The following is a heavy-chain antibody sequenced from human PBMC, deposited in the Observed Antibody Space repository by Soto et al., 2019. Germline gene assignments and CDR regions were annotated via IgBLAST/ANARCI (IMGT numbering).Heavy chain of an antibody. D-gene: IGHD5-18*01. CDR3: TRGGQGYSYGYPLDY. J-gene: IGHJ4*02. CDR1: GFTFGDYA. V-gene: IGHV3-49*03. Sequence: GGSLRLSCTASGFTFGDYAMSWFRQAPGKGLEWVGFIRSKAYGGTTEYAASVKGRFTIPRDDSKSIAYLQMNSLKTEDTAVYYCTRGGQGYSYGYPLDYWGQGTLVTVSS. CDR2: IRSKAYGGTT.